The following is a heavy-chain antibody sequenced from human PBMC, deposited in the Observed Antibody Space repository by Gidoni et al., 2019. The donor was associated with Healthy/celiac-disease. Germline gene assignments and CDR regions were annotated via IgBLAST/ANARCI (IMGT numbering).Heavy chain of an antibody. CDR3: ARDSDDFWSGTHVI. D-gene: IGHD3-3*01. J-gene: IGHJ4*02. CDR1: GGSISSGSYY. V-gene: IGHV4-61*02. Sequence: QVQLQESGPGLVKPSQTLSLTCTVSGGSISSGSYYWSWIRQPAGKGLEWIGRIYTSGSTNYNPSLKSRVTISVDTSKNQFSLKLSSVTAADTAVYYCARDSDDFWSGTHVIWGQGTLVTVSS. CDR2: IYTSGST.